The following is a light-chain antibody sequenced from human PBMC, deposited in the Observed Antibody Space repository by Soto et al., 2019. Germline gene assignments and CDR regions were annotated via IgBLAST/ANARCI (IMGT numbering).Light chain of an antibody. V-gene: IGLV4-69*01. Sequence: QLVLTHSPSASASLGASVKVTCTLSSGHSSYAIAWHQQQPEKGPRYLMKLNSDGSHSKGDGIPDRFSGSSSGAERYLTISSIQSEDEADYYCQTWGTGIHVFGTGTKLTVL. CDR2: LNSDGSH. CDR1: SGHSSYA. J-gene: IGLJ1*01. CDR3: QTWGTGIHV.